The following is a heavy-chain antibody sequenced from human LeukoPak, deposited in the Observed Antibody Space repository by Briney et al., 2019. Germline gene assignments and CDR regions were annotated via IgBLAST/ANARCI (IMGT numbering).Heavy chain of an antibody. J-gene: IGHJ4*02. Sequence: GGSLRLSCAASGFTFSSYWMSWVRQAPGKGLEWVANIKQDGSEKYYVDSVKGRFTISRDNAKNSLYLQMNRLRAEDTAVYYCARRGENNWTDRFDYWGQGTLVTVSS. V-gene: IGHV3-7*01. CDR2: IKQDGSEK. D-gene: IGHD1-20*01. CDR3: ARRGENNWTDRFDY. CDR1: GFTFSSYW.